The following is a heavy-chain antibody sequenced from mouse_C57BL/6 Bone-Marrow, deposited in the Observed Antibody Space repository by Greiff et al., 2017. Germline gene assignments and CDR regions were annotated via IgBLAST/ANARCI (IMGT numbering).Heavy chain of an antibody. Sequence: QVQLQQSGAELVKPGASVKMSCKASGYTFTTYPIEWMKQNHGKSLEWIGNFHPYNDDTTYNEKFKGKATLTVEQSSSTVYLELSRLTTDDSAVYYGARGGNYGGYYCDDWGQGTTLTVSS. V-gene: IGHV1-47*01. J-gene: IGHJ2*01. D-gene: IGHD2-1*01. CDR1: GYTFTTYP. CDR2: FHPYNDDT. CDR3: ARGGNYGGYYCDD.